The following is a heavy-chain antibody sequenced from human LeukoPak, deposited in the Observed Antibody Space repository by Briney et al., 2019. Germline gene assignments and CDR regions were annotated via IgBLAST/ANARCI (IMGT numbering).Heavy chain of an antibody. CDR3: AKGQSTHGTGFVC. Sequence: PGGSLRLSCAASGFTFNSFAMSWVRQAPGKGLEWVSAISGSGGSTYYADSVKGRFTISRDNFKNTLYLQMNSLRVEDTAVYYCAKGQSTHGTGFVCCGQGTLVIVSS. CDR2: ISGSGGST. V-gene: IGHV3-23*01. D-gene: IGHD1-1*01. CDR1: GFTFNSFA. J-gene: IGHJ4*02.